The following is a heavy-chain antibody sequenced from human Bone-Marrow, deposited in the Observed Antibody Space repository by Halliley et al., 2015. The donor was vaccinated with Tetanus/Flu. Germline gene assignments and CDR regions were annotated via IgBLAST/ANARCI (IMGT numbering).Heavy chain of an antibody. CDR1: GDSVSRHY. D-gene: IGHD3-10*01. CDR3: AKNGRNSAGGAEFFHH. CDR2: ISNTGST. V-gene: IGHV4-59*02. Sequence: TLSLTCTVSGDSVSRHYWSWIRQPPGKRLEWIGYISNTGSTRYNPSLKSRLTISEETSKNQYCLKLNSVYDSDTAIYYCAKNGRNSAGGAEFFHHWGESTPVTGSS. J-gene: IGHJ1*01.